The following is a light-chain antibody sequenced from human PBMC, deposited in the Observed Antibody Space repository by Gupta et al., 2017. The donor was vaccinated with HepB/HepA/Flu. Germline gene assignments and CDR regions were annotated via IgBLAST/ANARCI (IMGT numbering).Light chain of an antibody. J-gene: IGKJ1*01. CDR1: QSVSSN. CDR2: GAS. V-gene: IGKV3-15*01. CDR3: QQYNNWPRT. Sequence: DIVMTQYLSTLSVSPGERATLSCRASQSVSSNLAWYQQKPGQAPRLLIYGASTRATGIPARFSGSGSGTEFTLTISSLQSEDFAVYYCQQYNNWPRTFGQGTKVEIK.